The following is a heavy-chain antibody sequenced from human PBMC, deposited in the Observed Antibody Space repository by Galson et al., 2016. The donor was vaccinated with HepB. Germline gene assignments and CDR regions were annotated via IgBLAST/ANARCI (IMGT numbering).Heavy chain of an antibody. D-gene: IGHD3-22*01. Sequence: QSGAEVKKPGESLRISCKGSGYSFTSYWITWVRQMPGKGLEWMGRIGPSDSYTHYSPSFQGHVTFSVDKSISTAYLQWSSLKASDTAIYFCARALLGSYYYSNWFDPWGQGTLVTVSS. CDR3: ARALLGSYYYSNWFDP. CDR1: GYSFTSYW. J-gene: IGHJ5*02. V-gene: IGHV5-10-1*01. CDR2: IGPSDSYT.